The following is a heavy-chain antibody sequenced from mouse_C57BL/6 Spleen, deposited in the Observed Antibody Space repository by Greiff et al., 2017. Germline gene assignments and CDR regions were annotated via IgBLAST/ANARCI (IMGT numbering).Heavy chain of an antibody. CDR1: GYTFTDYN. D-gene: IGHD2-12*01. CDR3: ARGDYKRSSWFAY. J-gene: IGHJ3*01. CDR2: INPNNGGT. V-gene: IGHV1-18*01. Sequence: VQLQQSGPELVKPGASVKIPCKASGYTFTDYNMDWVKQSHGKSLEWIGDINPNNGGTIYNQKFKGKATLTVDKSSSTAYMELRSLTSEDTAVYYCARGDYKRSSWFAYWGQGTLVTVSA.